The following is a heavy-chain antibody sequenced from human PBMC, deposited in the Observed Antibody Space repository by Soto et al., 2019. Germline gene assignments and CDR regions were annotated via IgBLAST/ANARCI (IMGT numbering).Heavy chain of an antibody. CDR1: GFTFRSFA. J-gene: IGHJ5*02. Sequence: PGGPLRPSCAASGFTFRSFAMSWVRQAPGKGLEWVSGISGSGDNTYYADSVKGRFTISRDNSKNTLFLQMNSLRAEDTALYYCATVGTTLTNINWFDPWGQGTLVTVSS. V-gene: IGHV3-23*01. D-gene: IGHD4-17*01. CDR3: ATVGTTLTNINWFDP. CDR2: ISGSGDNT.